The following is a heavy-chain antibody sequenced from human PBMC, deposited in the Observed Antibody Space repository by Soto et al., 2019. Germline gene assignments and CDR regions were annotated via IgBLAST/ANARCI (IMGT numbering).Heavy chain of an antibody. CDR3: AREIVTAGGTNYFDP. CDR2: VYHTGDT. D-gene: IGHD2-21*02. V-gene: IGHV4-4*02. J-gene: IGHJ5*02. Sequence: SETLSLTCGGSGGPVAISHWWSCVRQSPGRGLEWIWNVYHTGDTNFNPSLQSRVTFSVDKSNNQFSLRLTSVTAADTEVYFCAREIVTAGGTNYFDPSGPGTLVTVSP. CDR1: GGPVAISHW.